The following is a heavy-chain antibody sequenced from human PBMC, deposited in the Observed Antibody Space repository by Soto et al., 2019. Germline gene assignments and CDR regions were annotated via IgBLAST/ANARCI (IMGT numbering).Heavy chain of an antibody. J-gene: IGHJ4*02. CDR3: ARDLLDTTVDYYFDY. CDR1: GGSISSGTYY. CDR2: IYHSGSS. Sequence: QVQLQESGPGLVKPSQTLSLTCTVFGGSISSGTYYWSWIRQPPGKGLEWIGYIYHSGSSQYNPSLKSRVTISIDTSKNQFSLELRSVTAADTAVYYCARDLLDTTVDYYFDYWGPGRLVTVSS. V-gene: IGHV4-30-4*01. D-gene: IGHD4-17*01.